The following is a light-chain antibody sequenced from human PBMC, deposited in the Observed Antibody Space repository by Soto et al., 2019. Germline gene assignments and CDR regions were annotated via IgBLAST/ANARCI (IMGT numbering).Light chain of an antibody. J-gene: IGKJ1*01. V-gene: IGKV1-5*03. CDR3: QQYHSYSWT. CDR1: QGIGDW. CDR2: KAS. Sequence: QMNKSPSTLSATVGARVTITCRASQGIGDWVAWYQQKKGKAPKFLIYKASTLESGVPSRFSVIAYGTAGTINFCGLQPDDGTTYVGQQYHSYSWTFGQGTMVDIK.